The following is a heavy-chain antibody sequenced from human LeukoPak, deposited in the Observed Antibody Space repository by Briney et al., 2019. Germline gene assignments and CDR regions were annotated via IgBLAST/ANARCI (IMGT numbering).Heavy chain of an antibody. CDR2: TSHIGST. D-gene: IGHD1-14*01. Sequence: PSETLSLTCTVSGASISGHYLTWIRQPPGKGLEWIGYTSHIGSTNYNPSLKSRVTISVDTSKNQFSLKLTSVTAADTAVYYCARDRISINALDMWGQGTMVTASS. CDR1: GASISGHY. CDR3: ARDRISINALDM. V-gene: IGHV4-59*11. J-gene: IGHJ3*02.